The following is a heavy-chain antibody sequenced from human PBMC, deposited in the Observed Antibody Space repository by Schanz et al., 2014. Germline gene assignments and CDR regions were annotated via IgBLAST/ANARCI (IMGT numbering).Heavy chain of an antibody. V-gene: IGHV3-33*08. CDR1: GFTFRGYA. Sequence: AQLLESGGGLVQPGGSLRLSCAASGFTFRGYAMSWVRQAPGRGLEWVAVIWSDGTNEYYADSVKGRFTISGDSSKYTVYLQMNSLRADDTAVYYCAKGPYYYYYMDVWGNGTTVTVSS. J-gene: IGHJ6*03. CDR2: IWSDGTNE. CDR3: AKGPYYYYYMDV.